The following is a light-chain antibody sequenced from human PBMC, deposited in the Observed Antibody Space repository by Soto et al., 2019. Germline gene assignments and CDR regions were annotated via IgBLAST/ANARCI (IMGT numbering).Light chain of an antibody. Sequence: IQLTQSPSSLSASVGDRVTITCRASQGVDNYVAWYHHKPGKAPKLLIYGASTLQSGVPSRFSGSGSGTDFTLAISSLLPEDFATYYCQQSYNTPPTFGQGTKVDI. CDR3: QQSYNTPPT. V-gene: IGKV1-9*01. J-gene: IGKJ1*01. CDR2: GAS. CDR1: QGVDNY.